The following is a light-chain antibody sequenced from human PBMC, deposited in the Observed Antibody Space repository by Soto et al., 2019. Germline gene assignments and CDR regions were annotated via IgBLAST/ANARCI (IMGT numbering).Light chain of an antibody. CDR3: QKRGNWPQ. CDR2: DAS. J-gene: IGKJ5*01. CDR1: QSISNH. Sequence: VFTKPPATLSCTPGETATLSCRASQSISNHFAWYPPMPGPAPRILFFDASNSATGIPARFSGSGSGTDFTLTISGLEPEDFAIYYCQKRGNWPQFGQGTRLEIK. V-gene: IGKV3-11*01.